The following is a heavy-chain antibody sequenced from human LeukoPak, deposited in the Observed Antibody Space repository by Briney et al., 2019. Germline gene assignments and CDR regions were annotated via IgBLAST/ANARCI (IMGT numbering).Heavy chain of an antibody. CDR1: GYTFTSYA. J-gene: IGHJ4*02. CDR3: ARLEMATIRYYFDY. V-gene: IGHV1-18*01. D-gene: IGHD5-24*01. Sequence: ASVKVSCKASGYTFTSYAISWVRQAPGQGLEWMGWINPYNGNTNYAQKLQGRVTMTTDTSTSTAYMELRSLRSDDTAVYYCARLEMATIRYYFDYWGQGTLVTVSS. CDR2: INPYNGNT.